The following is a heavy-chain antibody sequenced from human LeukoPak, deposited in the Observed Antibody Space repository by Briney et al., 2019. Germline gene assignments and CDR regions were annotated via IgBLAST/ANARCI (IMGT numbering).Heavy chain of an antibody. CDR2: IKSKTDGGTT. D-gene: IGHD3-10*01. CDR1: GFTFSNAW. Sequence: GGSLRLSCAASGFTFSNAWMSWVRQAPGKGLEWVGRIKSKTDGGTTDYAAPVKGRFTISRDDSKNTLYPQMNSLKTEDTAVYYCTTDRGPEAFDIWGQGTMVTVSS. J-gene: IGHJ3*02. CDR3: TTDRGPEAFDI. V-gene: IGHV3-15*01.